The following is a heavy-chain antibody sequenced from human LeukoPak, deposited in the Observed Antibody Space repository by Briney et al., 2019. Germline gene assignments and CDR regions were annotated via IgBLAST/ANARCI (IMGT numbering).Heavy chain of an antibody. CDR3: ARRMSHLYNFEY. V-gene: IGHV4-59*08. D-gene: IGHD5-24*01. CDR2: VYSSGST. Sequence: KPSETLSLTCTVSGGSISSYYWNWIRQPPGKGLEWIEYVYSSGSTNYNPSLKSRVTISVDTSKNQFSLKLNSVTAADTAVYYCARRMSHLYNFEYWGQGTLVTVSS. J-gene: IGHJ4*02. CDR1: GGSISSYY.